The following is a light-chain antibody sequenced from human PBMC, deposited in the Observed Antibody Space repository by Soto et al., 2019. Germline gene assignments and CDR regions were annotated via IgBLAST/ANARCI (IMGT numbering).Light chain of an antibody. CDR2: GAS. Sequence: EIVLRHSTSTLSLSQGERATLSCRASQSVSRSYLAWYQQKPGQAPRLLIYGASGRATGIPDRFSGSGYGTDFTLTISRLEPEDFAVYYCQQYGSPHLTFGGGTKVDIK. CDR3: QQYGSPHLT. J-gene: IGKJ4*01. V-gene: IGKV3-20*01. CDR1: QSVSRSY.